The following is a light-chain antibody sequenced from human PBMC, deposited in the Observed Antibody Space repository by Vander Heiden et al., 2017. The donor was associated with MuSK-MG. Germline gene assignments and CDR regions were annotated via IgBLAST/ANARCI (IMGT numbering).Light chain of an antibody. V-gene: IGKV3-15*01. Sequence: EIEMTQYTTTLSVSPGERATLSCRASQSVSSNLAWYQQKPGQAPRLLIYGASTRATGIPARFSGSGSGTEFTLTISSLQSEDFAVYYCQQYNNWPPRFTFGPGTKVDIK. J-gene: IGKJ3*01. CDR1: QSVSSN. CDR2: GAS. CDR3: QQYNNWPPRFT.